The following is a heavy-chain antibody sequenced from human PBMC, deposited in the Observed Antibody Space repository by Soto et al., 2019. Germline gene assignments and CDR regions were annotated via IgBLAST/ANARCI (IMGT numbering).Heavy chain of an antibody. D-gene: IGHD7-27*01. CDR3: AGELGTFYFDH. CDR1: LGSIRSGDYY. Sequence: VQLKESGPGLVKPPQTLSLPATVSLGSIRSGDYYWPWIRQPPGKGLEWIGYIDHSGSAYYNPSLKSRATISIDTSNNQFSLKMTSVTAADTAVYYCAGELGTFYFDHWGQGTLVTVSS. J-gene: IGHJ4*02. V-gene: IGHV4-30-4*01. CDR2: IDHSGSA.